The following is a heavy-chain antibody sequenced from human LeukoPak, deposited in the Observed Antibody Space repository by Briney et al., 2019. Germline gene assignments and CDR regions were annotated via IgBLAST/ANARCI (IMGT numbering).Heavy chain of an antibody. D-gene: IGHD6-6*01. J-gene: IGHJ4*02. CDR2: MNPNSGNT. CDR3: ARLPKYSRPLDY. CDR1: GYTFSSYD. Sequence: ASVKVSCKASGYTFSSYDINWVRQATGQGLEWMGWMNPNSGNTAYAQKFQGRVTMSRDTSISAAYMELSSLRSEDTAVYYCARLPKYSRPLDYWGQGTLVTVSS. V-gene: IGHV1-8*02.